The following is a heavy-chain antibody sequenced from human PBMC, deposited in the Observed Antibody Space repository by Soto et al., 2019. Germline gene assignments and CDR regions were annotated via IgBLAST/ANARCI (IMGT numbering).Heavy chain of an antibody. CDR3: ARRAIQGPIDY. J-gene: IGHJ4*02. CDR2: IYYSGTT. V-gene: IGHV4-28*01. CDR1: GYSISSNNW. Sequence: QVQLQESGPGLVKPSDTLSLTCAVSGYSISSNNWWGWIRQPPGKGLEWIGYIYYSGTTYYNPSLQSRVTMSVDTSQNQFSLQLTSVTAVDTAVYYCARRAIQGPIDYWGQGTLVTVSS.